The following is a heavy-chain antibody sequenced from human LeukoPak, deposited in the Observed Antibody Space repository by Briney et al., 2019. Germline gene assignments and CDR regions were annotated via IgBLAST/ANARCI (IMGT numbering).Heavy chain of an antibody. Sequence: PSETLSLTCTVSGGSINSFYWSWIRQPPGKGLEWIGCIYYSGSTNYNPSLKSRVTISVDTSKNQFSLKLTSMTAADTAVYYCARHGGGSWTYFDYWGQGTLVTVSS. CDR1: GGSINSFY. CDR2: IYYSGST. CDR3: ARHGGGSWTYFDY. V-gene: IGHV4-59*08. J-gene: IGHJ4*02. D-gene: IGHD6-13*01.